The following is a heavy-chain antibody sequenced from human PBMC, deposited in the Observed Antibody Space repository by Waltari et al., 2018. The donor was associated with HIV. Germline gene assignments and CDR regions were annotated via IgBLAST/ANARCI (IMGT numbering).Heavy chain of an antibody. V-gene: IGHV3-9*01. CDR1: GFTFDEYA. CDR3: AKGSKWELQLYYLES. CDR2: ISWNSGNT. Sequence: EVQLVESGGGLVQPGKSLRLSCATSGFTFDEYAMHWVRQAPGKGPEWVSRISWNSGNTVYADSVKGRFTISRDNAKSSLYLQMNSLRAEDTAFYYCAKGSKWELQLYYLESWGQGTLVTVSS. J-gene: IGHJ4*02. D-gene: IGHD1-26*01.